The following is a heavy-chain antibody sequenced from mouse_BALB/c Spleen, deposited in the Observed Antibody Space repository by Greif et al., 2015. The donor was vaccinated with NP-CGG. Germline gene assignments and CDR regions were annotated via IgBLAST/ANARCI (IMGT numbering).Heavy chain of an antibody. D-gene: IGHD1-1*01. CDR2: IWAGGST. CDR1: GFSLTSYG. CDR3: ASKYGSSSHWYFDV. Sequence: VMLVESGPGLVAPSQSLSITCTVSGFSLTSYGVHWVRQPPGKGLEWLGVIWAGGSTNYNSALMSRLSISKDNSKSQVFLKMNSPQTDDTAMYYCASKYGSSSHWYFDVWGAGTTVTVSS. V-gene: IGHV2-9*02. J-gene: IGHJ1*01.